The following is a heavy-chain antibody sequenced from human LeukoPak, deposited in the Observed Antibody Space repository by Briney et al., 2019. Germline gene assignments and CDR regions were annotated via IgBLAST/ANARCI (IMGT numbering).Heavy chain of an antibody. CDR3: ARDAPDSYYYDSSGYYQH. J-gene: IGHJ4*02. D-gene: IGHD3-22*01. Sequence: PGGSLRLSCAASGFTVSSNYMSWVRQAPGKGLEWVSVIYSGGSTYYADTVKGRFTISRDNSKNTLYLQMNSLRAEDTAVYYCARDAPDSYYYDSSGYYQHWGQGTLVTVSS. CDR2: IYSGGST. V-gene: IGHV3-66*01. CDR1: GFTVSSNY.